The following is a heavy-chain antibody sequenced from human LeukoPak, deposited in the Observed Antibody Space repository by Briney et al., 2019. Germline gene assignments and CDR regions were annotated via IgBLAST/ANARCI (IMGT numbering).Heavy chain of an antibody. CDR3: ARVASGYSSGPFDY. J-gene: IGHJ4*02. D-gene: IGHD6-19*01. V-gene: IGHV1-69*13. Sequence: GASVKVSCKASGYTFTSYAMNWVRQAPGQGLEWMGGIIPIFGTANYAQKFQGRVTITADESTSTAYMELSSLRSEDTAVYYCARVASGYSSGPFDYWGQGTLVTVSS. CDR2: IIPIFGTA. CDR1: GYTFTSYA.